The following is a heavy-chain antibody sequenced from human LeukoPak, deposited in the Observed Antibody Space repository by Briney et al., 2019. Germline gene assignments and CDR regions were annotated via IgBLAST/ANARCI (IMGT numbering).Heavy chain of an antibody. V-gene: IGHV1-46*02. Sequence: ASVKVSCKASGYTFNSYYMHWVRQAPGQGLEWMGIINPSGGSTSYAQKFQGRVTMARDTSTSTVYMELSSLRSEDTAVYYCARGKDTVMGNRNYFDYWGQGTLVTVSS. D-gene: IGHD5-18*01. CDR3: ARGKDTVMGNRNYFDY. CDR1: GYTFNSYY. J-gene: IGHJ4*02. CDR2: INPSGGST.